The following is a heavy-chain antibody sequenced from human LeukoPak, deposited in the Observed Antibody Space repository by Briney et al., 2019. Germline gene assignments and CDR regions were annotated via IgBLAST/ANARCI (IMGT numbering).Heavy chain of an antibody. CDR3: ARGAMATYYYYYYMDV. D-gene: IGHD5-18*01. V-gene: IGHV3-48*04. CDR1: GFTFSSYS. Sequence: GGSLRLSCAASGFTFSSYSMNWVRQAPGKGLEWVSYISSSGSTIYYADSVKGRFTISRDNAKNSLYLQMNSLRAEDTAVYYCARGAMATYYYYYYMDVWGKGTTVTISS. J-gene: IGHJ6*03. CDR2: ISSSGSTI.